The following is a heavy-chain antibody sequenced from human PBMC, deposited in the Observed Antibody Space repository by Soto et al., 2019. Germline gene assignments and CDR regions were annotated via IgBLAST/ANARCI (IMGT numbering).Heavy chain of an antibody. J-gene: IGHJ4*02. V-gene: IGHV3-72*01. CDR2: IKNKTNSYTT. CDR3: TRVRLGSSRYSDY. Sequence: EVQLVESGGGLVQPEGSLRLSCAASGFTFSDHYMDWVRQAPGKGLEWVGRIKNKTNSYTTEYAAPVKGRFTISRDDSKKSVFLQMNRLKTAETAVDYCTRVRLGSSRYSDYWGQGILVTVSS. D-gene: IGHD6-13*01. CDR1: GFTFSDHY.